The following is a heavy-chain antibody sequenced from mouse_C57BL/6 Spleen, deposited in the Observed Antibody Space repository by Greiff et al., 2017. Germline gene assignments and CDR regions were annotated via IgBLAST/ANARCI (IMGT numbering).Heavy chain of an antibody. CDR2: ISSGSSTI. J-gene: IGHJ4*01. CDR3: TRHPLSMDD. V-gene: IGHV5-17*01. Sequence: EVMLVESGGGLVKPGGSLKLSCAASGFTFSDYGMHWVRQAPAKGLEWVSYISSGSSTIYYADTVKGSFTISRDNAKNTLFLQMTSLRSEDTAMYYCTRHPLSMDDWGQGTSVTVSS. CDR1: GFTFSDYG.